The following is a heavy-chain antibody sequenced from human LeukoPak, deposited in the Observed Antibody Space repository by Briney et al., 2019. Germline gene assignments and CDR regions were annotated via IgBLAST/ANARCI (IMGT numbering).Heavy chain of an antibody. V-gene: IGHV3-21*01. Sequence: GGSLRLSCAASGFTFGDYAMHWVRQAPGKGLEWVSSISSSSSYIYYADSVKGRFTISRDNAKNSLYLQMNSLRAEDTAVYYCARDSTRVGARVFDYWGQGTLVTVSS. J-gene: IGHJ4*02. D-gene: IGHD1-26*01. CDR2: ISSSSSYI. CDR3: ARDSTRVGARVFDY. CDR1: GFTFGDYA.